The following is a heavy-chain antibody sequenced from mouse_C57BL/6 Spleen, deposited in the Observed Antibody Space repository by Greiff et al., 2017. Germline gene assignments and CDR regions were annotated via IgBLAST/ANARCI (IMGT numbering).Heavy chain of an antibody. CDR2: ISNGGGST. Sequence: DVKLVESGGGLVQPGGSLKLSCAASGFTFSDYYMYWVRQTPEKRLEWVAYISNGGGSTYSPDTVKGRFTISRDNAKTTLYLQMSRLKSEDTAMYYCARHDGYGDGGFAYWGQGTLVTVAA. CDR3: ARHDGYGDGGFAY. CDR1: GFTFSDYY. V-gene: IGHV5-12*01. J-gene: IGHJ3*01. D-gene: IGHD2-3*01.